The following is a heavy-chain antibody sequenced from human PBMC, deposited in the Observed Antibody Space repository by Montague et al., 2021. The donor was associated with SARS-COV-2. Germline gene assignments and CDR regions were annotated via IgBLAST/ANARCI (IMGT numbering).Heavy chain of an antibody. CDR1: GFSFSDYA. Sequence: SLRLSCAATGFSFSDYAMNWVRQAPGKGLEWVSVFYGGGGGAHYADSVEGRFTISRDDSKSTLYLQMNSLRAEDTAVYYCAKDRKDYRTGLTLWGFDYWGQGTLVTVSS. CDR3: AKDRKDYRTGLTLWGFDY. D-gene: IGHD3/OR15-3a*01. V-gene: IGHV3-23*03. CDR2: FYGGGGGA. J-gene: IGHJ4*02.